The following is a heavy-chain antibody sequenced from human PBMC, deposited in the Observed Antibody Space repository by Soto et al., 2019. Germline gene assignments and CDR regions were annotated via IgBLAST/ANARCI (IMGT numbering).Heavy chain of an antibody. J-gene: IGHJ6*03. CDR2: ISGSGGST. Sequence: GGSLRLSCAASGFTFSSYAMSWVRQAPGKGLEWVSAISGSGGSTYYADSVKGRFTISRDNSKNTLYLQMNSLRAEDTAVYYCAKGWSGTGQWLKDYYYYYMDVWGKGTTVTVSS. D-gene: IGHD6-19*01. CDR3: AKGWSGTGQWLKDYYYYYMDV. CDR1: GFTFSSYA. V-gene: IGHV3-23*01.